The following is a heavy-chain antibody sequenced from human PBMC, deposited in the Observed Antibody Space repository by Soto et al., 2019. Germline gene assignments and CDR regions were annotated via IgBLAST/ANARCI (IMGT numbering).Heavy chain of an antibody. J-gene: IGHJ4*02. CDR3: ARSRRYCSGGSCYYFDY. D-gene: IGHD2-15*01. V-gene: IGHV3-23*01. CDR2: ISGSGGST. CDR1: GFTFSSYA. Sequence: PGGSLRLSCAASGFTFSSYAMSWVRQAPGKGLEWVSAISGSGGSTYYADSVKGRFTISRDNSKNTLYLQMNSLRAEDTAVYYCARSRRYCSGGSCYYFDYWGQGTLVTV.